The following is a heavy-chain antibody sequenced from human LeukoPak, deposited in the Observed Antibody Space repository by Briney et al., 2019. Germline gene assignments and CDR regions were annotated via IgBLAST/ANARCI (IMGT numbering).Heavy chain of an antibody. J-gene: IGHJ4*02. CDR1: GGTFSSYA. CDR3: ARGQDQWVAGSYFDY. Sequence: PVKVSFKASGGTFSSYAISWVRQAPGQGLEWMGGIIPIFGTANYAQKFQGRVTITADESTSTAYMELSSLRSEDTAVYYCARGQDQWVAGSYFDYWGQGTLVTVSS. D-gene: IGHD6-19*01. CDR2: IIPIFGTA. V-gene: IGHV1-69*13.